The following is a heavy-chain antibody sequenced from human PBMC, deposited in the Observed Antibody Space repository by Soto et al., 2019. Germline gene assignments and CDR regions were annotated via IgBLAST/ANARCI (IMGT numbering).Heavy chain of an antibody. Sequence: ASVKVSCKASGYTFTSYDINWVRQAAGQGLEWMGWMNPNSGNTGYAQKFQGRVTMTRNTSISTAYMELSSLRSEDTAVYYCARGRNYDFWRGYNDAFDIWGQGTMVSVS. CDR3: ARGRNYDFWRGYNDAFDI. J-gene: IGHJ3*02. D-gene: IGHD3-3*01. CDR2: MNPNSGNT. V-gene: IGHV1-8*01. CDR1: GYTFTSYD.